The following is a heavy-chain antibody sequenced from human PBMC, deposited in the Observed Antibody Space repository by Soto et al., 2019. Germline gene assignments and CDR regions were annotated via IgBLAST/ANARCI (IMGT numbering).Heavy chain of an antibody. V-gene: IGHV1-18*04. CDR1: GYTFTRFG. Sequence: QVELVQSGDEIRKPGASVTVSCKTAGYTFTRFGITWLRQAPGQGLEWMGWISPYSGNTKYSQTCQGRITITSDKATSTVYMYLSGLRFDDAAKYSCAKTHSSSSGRFAPGGQGTLVTVSS. D-gene: IGHD2-15*01. J-gene: IGHJ5*02. CDR2: ISPYSGNT. CDR3: AKTHSSSSGRFAP.